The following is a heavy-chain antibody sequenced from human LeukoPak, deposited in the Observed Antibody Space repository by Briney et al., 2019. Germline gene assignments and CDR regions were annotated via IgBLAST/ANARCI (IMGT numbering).Heavy chain of an antibody. CDR1: GFTFSSYS. CDR3: ARDPYSGLFDS. D-gene: IGHD4-11*01. J-gene: IGHJ4*02. Sequence: GGSLRLSCAASGFTFSSYSMNWVRQAPGKGLEWVSSISSSSSYIYYADSVKGRFTISRDNAKNSLYVQMNSLRTEDTAVYYCARDPYSGLFDSWGQGTLVTVSS. CDR2: ISSSSSYI. V-gene: IGHV3-21*01.